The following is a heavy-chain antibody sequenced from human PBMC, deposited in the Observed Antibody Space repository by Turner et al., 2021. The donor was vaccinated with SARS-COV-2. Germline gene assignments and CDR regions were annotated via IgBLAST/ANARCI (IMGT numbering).Heavy chain of an antibody. J-gene: IGHJ4*02. V-gene: IGHV3-23*01. CDR1: GFNFRRYA. Sequence: EVQLLESGGGLVQPGGSLRLSCAASGFNFRRYAMSWVRQAPGKGLEWVSTLSKEGANTYYAGSVRGRFTISRDNSKNTLYLQMNSLRAEDTAVYYCVNGGSCSGGTCEGLFDYWGQGTLVAVSS. CDR3: VNGGSCSGGTCEGLFDY. D-gene: IGHD2-15*01. CDR2: LSKEGANT.